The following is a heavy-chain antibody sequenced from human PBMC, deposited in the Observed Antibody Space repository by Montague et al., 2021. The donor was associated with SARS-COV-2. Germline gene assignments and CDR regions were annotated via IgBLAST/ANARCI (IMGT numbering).Heavy chain of an antibody. J-gene: IGHJ4*02. Sequence: TLSLTCTLSGGSISSGSYYWSWIRQPAGKGLEWIGRIYTSGSTNYXSSLKSRVTISVDTSKNQFSLKLSSVTAADTAVYYCARGGGLTIFGVVIISDYFDYWGQGTLVTVSS. CDR3: ARGGGLTIFGVVIISDYFDY. D-gene: IGHD3-3*01. CDR1: GGSISSGSYY. V-gene: IGHV4-61*02. CDR2: IYTSGST.